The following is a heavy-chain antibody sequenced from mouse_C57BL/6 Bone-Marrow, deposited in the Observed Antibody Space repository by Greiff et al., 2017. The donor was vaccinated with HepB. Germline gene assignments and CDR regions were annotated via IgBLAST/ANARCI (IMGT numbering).Heavy chain of an antibody. CDR2: INPNNGGT. V-gene: IGHV1-26*01. CDR1: GYTFTDYY. CDR3: AGNYYGSSYWYFDV. J-gene: IGHJ1*03. Sequence: EVQLQQSGPELVKPGASVKISCKASGYTFTDYYMNWVKQSHGKSLEWIGDINPNNGGTNYNQKFKGKATLTVEKSSSTAYMELRSLTSEDSAVYYCAGNYYGSSYWYFDVWGTGTPVTVSS. D-gene: IGHD1-1*01.